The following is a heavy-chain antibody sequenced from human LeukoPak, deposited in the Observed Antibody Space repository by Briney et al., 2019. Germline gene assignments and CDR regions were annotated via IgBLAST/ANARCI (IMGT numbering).Heavy chain of an antibody. CDR2: INPNSGGT. D-gene: IGHD3-10*01. J-gene: IGHJ5*02. V-gene: IGHV1-2*02. Sequence: GASVKVSCKASGYTFTGYYMHWVRQAPGQGLEWMGWINPNSGGTNYAQKFQGRVTMTRDTSISTAYMELSRLRSDDTAVYYCARERGLLYNWFDPWGQGTLVTVSS. CDR3: ARERGLLYNWFDP. CDR1: GYTFTGYY.